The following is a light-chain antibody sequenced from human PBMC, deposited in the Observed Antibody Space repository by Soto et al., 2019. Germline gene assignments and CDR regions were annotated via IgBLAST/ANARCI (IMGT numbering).Light chain of an antibody. Sequence: EIVMTQSPGTLSVSPGERVTLSCRASQSVSSNVCWFQQKPGQAPRLLIYGASTRATGIPARFSGSGSGTEFTLTISSLQSEDFAVYYCQQYNDWPRTFGKGPRWKSN. V-gene: IGKV3-15*01. J-gene: IGKJ1*01. CDR1: QSVSSN. CDR3: QQYNDWPRT. CDR2: GAS.